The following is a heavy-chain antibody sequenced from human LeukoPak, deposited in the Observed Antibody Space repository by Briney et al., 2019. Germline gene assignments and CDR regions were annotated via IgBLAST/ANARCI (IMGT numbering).Heavy chain of an antibody. CDR3: ARGQCSSSWGPFDY. D-gene: IGHD6-13*01. CDR2: ISAYNGNT. CDR1: GYTFTSYG. Sequence: ASVRVSCKASGYTFTSYGISWVRQAPGRGLEWMGWISAYNGNTNYAQKLQGRVTMTTDTSTSTAYMELRSLRSDDTAVYYCARGQCSSSWGPFDYWGQGTLVTVSS. V-gene: IGHV1-18*01. J-gene: IGHJ4*02.